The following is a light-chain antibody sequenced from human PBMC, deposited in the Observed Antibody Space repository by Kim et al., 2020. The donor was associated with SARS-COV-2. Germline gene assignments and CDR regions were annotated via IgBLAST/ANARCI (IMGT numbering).Light chain of an antibody. V-gene: IGKV1-17*01. Sequence: DIQMTQSPSSLSASVGDRVTITCRASRGFRNDLVWYQQRPGKAPKRLIYAASSLQSGVPSRFSGSGSGTEFTLTISSLQPEDFATYYCLQHNTFPPTFGGGTKLEI. J-gene: IGKJ4*01. CDR2: AAS. CDR3: LQHNTFPPT. CDR1: RGFRND.